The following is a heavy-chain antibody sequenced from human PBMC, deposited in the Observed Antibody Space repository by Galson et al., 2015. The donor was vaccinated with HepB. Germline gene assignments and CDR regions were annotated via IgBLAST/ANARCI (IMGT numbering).Heavy chain of an antibody. CDR3: AREVVVTATSWGGEFYYYYGMDV. D-gene: IGHD2-21*02. J-gene: IGHJ6*02. Sequence: SLRLSCAASGFTFSSYEMNWVRQAPGKGLEWVSYISSSGSTIYYADSVKGRFTISRDNAKNPLYLQMNSLRAEDTAVYYCAREVVVTATSWGGEFYYYYGMDVWGQGTTVTVSS. V-gene: IGHV3-48*03. CDR1: GFTFSSYE. CDR2: ISSSGSTI.